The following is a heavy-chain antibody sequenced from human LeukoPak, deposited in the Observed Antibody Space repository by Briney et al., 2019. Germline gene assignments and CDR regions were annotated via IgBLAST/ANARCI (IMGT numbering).Heavy chain of an antibody. CDR1: GGSISSSSYY. CDR2: IYTSGST. CDR3: ARDNIVVVVDYYYYGMDV. J-gene: IGHJ6*02. Sequence: KASETLSLTCTVSGGSISSSSYYWGWIRQPAGKGLEWIGRIYTSGSTNYNPSLKSRVTMSVDTSKNQFSLKLSSVTAADTAAYYCARDNIVVVVDYYYYGMDVWGQGTTVTVSS. D-gene: IGHD2-15*01. V-gene: IGHV4-61*02.